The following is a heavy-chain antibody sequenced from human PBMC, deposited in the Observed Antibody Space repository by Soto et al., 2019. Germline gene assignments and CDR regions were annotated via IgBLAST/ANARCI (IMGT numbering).Heavy chain of an antibody. V-gene: IGHV4-39*01. Sequence: SETLSLTCTVSGGSISSSSYYWGWIRQPPGKGLEWIGSIYYSGSTYYNPSLKSRVTISVDTSKNQFSLKLSSVTAADTAVYYCARLQSGWLYYYYGMDVWGQGTTVTVS. D-gene: IGHD3-22*01. CDR2: IYYSGST. J-gene: IGHJ6*02. CDR1: GGSISSSSYY. CDR3: ARLQSGWLYYYYGMDV.